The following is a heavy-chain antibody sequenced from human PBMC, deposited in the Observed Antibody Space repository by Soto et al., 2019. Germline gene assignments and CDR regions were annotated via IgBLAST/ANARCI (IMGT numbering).Heavy chain of an antibody. J-gene: IGHJ6*02. Sequence: QVQLVESGGGVIQPGTSLSLSCGSSGFTFRSFGIYWVRQAPGKGLEWVAVVSYDGNHKYYADSVKGRFTVSRDNAKNXLYLQMNSLRGEDTAVYYCAKDVGQQLVLNYGMDVWGQGTTVTVSS. CDR1: GFTFRSFG. V-gene: IGHV3-30*18. CDR2: VSYDGNHK. CDR3: AKDVGQQLVLNYGMDV. D-gene: IGHD6-13*01.